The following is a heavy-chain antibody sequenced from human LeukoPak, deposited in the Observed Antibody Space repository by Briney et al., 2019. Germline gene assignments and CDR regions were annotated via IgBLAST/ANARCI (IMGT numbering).Heavy chain of an antibody. D-gene: IGHD6-19*01. J-gene: IGHJ6*02. CDR2: MSGHGHNV. V-gene: IGHV3-23*01. CDR1: GFTFSSYS. Sequence: GGSLRLSCAASGFTFSSYSMNWVRQAPGKGLEWISTMSGHGHNVYYADSVKGRFTISRDNSKNTLYLHMNSLRAEDTAIYYCAKDLDSGWLYYYYGMDVWGQGTTVTVSS. CDR3: AKDLDSGWLYYYYGMDV.